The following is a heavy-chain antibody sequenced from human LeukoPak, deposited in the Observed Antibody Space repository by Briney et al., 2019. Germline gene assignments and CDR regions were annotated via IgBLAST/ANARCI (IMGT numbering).Heavy chain of an antibody. CDR1: GGSISSYY. D-gene: IGHD2-15*01. V-gene: IGHV4-59*01. CDR2: IYYSGST. CDR3: ARVRYCSGGSCFPFDY. Sequence: SETLSLTCTVSGGSISSYYWSWIRQPPGKGLEWIGYIYYSGSTNYNPSLKSRVTISVDMSKNQFSLKLSSVTAADTAVYYCARVRYCSGGSCFPFDYWGQGTLVTVSS. J-gene: IGHJ4*02.